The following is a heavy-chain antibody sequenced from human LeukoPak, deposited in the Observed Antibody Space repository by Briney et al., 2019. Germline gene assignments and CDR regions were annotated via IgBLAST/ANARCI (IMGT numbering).Heavy chain of an antibody. CDR1: GFSLSTSRVG. D-gene: IGHD6-19*01. CDR3: AHNQWPGTLFDY. CDR2: IYWDDDK. Sequence: SGPTLVNPTQTLTLTCTFSGFSLSTSRVGVGWIRQPPGKALEWLALIYWDDDKRYSPSLKSRLTITKDTSKNQVVLTMTNMDPVYTATYYWAHNQWPGTLFDYWGQGTLVTVSS. J-gene: IGHJ4*02. V-gene: IGHV2-5*02.